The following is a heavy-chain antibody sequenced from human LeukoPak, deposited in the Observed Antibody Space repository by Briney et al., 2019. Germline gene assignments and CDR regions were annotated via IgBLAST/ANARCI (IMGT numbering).Heavy chain of an antibody. V-gene: IGHV1-18*01. CDR2: ISAYNGNT. D-gene: IGHD1-26*01. CDR1: GYTFTSYG. Sequence: ASVKVSCKASGYTFTSYGNSWVRQAPGQGLEWMGWISAYNGNTNYAQKFQGRVTMTRDMSTSTDYMELSSLRSEDTAVYYCARDNSVGDTAWWFDPWGQGTLVTVSS. CDR3: ARDNSVGDTAWWFDP. J-gene: IGHJ5*02.